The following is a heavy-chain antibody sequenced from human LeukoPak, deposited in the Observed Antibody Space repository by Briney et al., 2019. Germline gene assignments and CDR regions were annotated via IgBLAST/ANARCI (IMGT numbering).Heavy chain of an antibody. V-gene: IGHV3-74*01. CDR1: GFTFSSYW. CDR2: INSDGSST. D-gene: IGHD3-3*01. CDR3: AKDKVRFLEWSEPVDY. Sequence: PGGSLRLSCAASGFTFSSYWMHWVRQAPGKGLVWVSRINSDGSSTSYADSVKGRFTISRDNAKNTLYLQMNSLRVEDTAVYYCAKDKVRFLEWSEPVDYWGQGTLVTVSS. J-gene: IGHJ4*02.